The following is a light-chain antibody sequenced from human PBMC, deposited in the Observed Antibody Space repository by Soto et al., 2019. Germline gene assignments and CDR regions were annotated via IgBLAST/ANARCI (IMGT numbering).Light chain of an antibody. V-gene: IGKV3-11*01. CDR1: QSVSSY. J-gene: IGKJ4*01. CDR2: DAS. Sequence: EIVLTQSPATLSLPPGERATLSCRASQSVSSYLAWYQQKPGQAPRLLIYDASDRATGIPARFSGSGSGTDFTLTISSLEPEDFAAYYCQQRRDWPPKLTFGGGTKVEIK. CDR3: QQRRDWPPKLT.